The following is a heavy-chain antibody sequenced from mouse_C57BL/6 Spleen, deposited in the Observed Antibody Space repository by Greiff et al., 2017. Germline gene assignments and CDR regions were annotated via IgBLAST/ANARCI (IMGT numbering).Heavy chain of an antibody. V-gene: IGHV1-69*01. Sequence: VQLQQPGAELVMPGASVKLSCTASGYTFTSYWMHWVKQRPGQGLEWIGEIDPSDSYTNYNQQIKGKSTLTVDKSSSTADMQLSSLTSEDSAVYYCVRRALDFDYWGQGTTLSVSS. CDR1: GYTFTSYW. CDR2: IDPSDSYT. CDR3: VRRALDFDY. J-gene: IGHJ2*01. D-gene: IGHD3-1*01.